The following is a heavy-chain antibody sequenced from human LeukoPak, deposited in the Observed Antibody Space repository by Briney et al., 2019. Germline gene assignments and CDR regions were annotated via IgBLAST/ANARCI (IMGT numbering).Heavy chain of an antibody. CDR2: IDYSGSP. CDR1: GGSISSYY. CDR3: ARLNGGN. V-gene: IGHV4-59*08. D-gene: IGHD4-23*01. J-gene: IGHJ4*02. Sequence: SETLSLTCTVSGGSISSYYWSWIRQPPGKGLEWIGYIDYSGSPAYNPSLNGRVAVSVDTSKNQFSLNLRSVTAADTAVYYCARLNGGNWGPGILVTVSS.